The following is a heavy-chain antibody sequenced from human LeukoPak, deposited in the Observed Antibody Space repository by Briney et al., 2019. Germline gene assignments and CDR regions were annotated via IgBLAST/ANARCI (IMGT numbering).Heavy chain of an antibody. D-gene: IGHD2-2*01. CDR1: GYTFTSYG. J-gene: IGHJ4*02. V-gene: IGHV1-18*04. CDR3: ARGGLYCSSTSCYGIEY. Sequence: ASVKVSCKAAGYTFTSYGISWVRQAPGQGLEWMGWISAYNGNTNYAQKLQGRVTMTTDTPTSTVYMELRSLRSDDTAVYYCARGGLYCSSTSCYGIEYWGQGTLVTVSS. CDR2: ISAYNGNT.